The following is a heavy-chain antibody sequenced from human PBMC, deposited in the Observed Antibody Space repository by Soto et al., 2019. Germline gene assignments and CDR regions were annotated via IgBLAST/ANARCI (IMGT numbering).Heavy chain of an antibody. D-gene: IGHD3-10*01. CDR1: GGSINNYY. J-gene: IGHJ5*02. CDR3: AXGXXXXLXRGVLIFXP. Sequence: SETLSLTCTVPGGSINNYYWNWIRQPPGKGLEWIGSIHYSGSTNYKPSLKSRVTISVDTSKNQFSLKLNSVTAADTAVYYCAXGXXXXLXRGVLIFXPWXXGXXVT. CDR2: IHYSGST. V-gene: IGHV4-59*01.